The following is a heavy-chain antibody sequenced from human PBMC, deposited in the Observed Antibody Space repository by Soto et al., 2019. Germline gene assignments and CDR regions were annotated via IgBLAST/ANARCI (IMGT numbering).Heavy chain of an antibody. CDR2: INPNSGGT. CDR3: ARGPAVLTGYQNYFDY. D-gene: IGHD3-9*01. Sequence: SVKVSCKASGYTFTGYYMHWVRQAPGQGLEWMGWINPNSGGTNYAQKFQGRVTMTRDTSISTAYMELSRLRSDDTAVYYCARGPAVLTGYQNYFDYWGQGTLVTVSS. J-gene: IGHJ4*02. V-gene: IGHV1-2*02. CDR1: GYTFTGYY.